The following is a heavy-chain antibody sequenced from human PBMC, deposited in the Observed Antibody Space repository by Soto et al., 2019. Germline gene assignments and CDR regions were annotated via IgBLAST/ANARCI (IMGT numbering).Heavy chain of an antibody. CDR2: ISAYNGNT. J-gene: IGHJ1*01. Sequence: KVSCKASGYTFTSYGISWVRQAPGQGLEWMGWISAYNGNTNYAQKLQGRVTMTTDTSTSTAYMELRSLRSDDTAVYYCARDQGYDILTGYSGTAEYFQHWGQGTLVTVSS. V-gene: IGHV1-18*01. D-gene: IGHD3-9*01. CDR1: GYTFTSYG. CDR3: ARDQGYDILTGYSGTAEYFQH.